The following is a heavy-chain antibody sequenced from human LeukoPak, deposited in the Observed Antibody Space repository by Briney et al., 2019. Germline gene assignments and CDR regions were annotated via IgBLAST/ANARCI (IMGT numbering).Heavy chain of an antibody. D-gene: IGHD2-2*03. CDR3: ARDGSPVYYYYGMDV. Sequence: PSETLSLTCAVYGGSFSGYYWSWIRQPPGKGLEWIGEINHSGSTNYNPSLKSRVTISVDTSKNQFSLKLSSVTAADTAVYYCARDGSPVYYYYGMDVWGQGTTVTVSS. V-gene: IGHV4-34*01. J-gene: IGHJ6*02. CDR2: INHSGST. CDR1: GGSFSGYY.